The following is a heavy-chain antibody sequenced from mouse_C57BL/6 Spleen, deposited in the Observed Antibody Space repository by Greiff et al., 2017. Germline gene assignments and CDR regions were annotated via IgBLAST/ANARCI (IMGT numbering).Heavy chain of an antibody. CDR2: FYPGSGSI. D-gene: IGHD2-4*01. Sequence: QVPLKESGAELVKPGASVKLSCKASGYTFTEYTIHWVKQRSGQGLEWIWLFYPGSGSIKYNEKFKDKATLTADKSSSTVYMELSRLTSEDSAVYFCARHENYDGGLDYWGQGTTLTVSS. CDR3: ARHENYDGGLDY. J-gene: IGHJ2*01. V-gene: IGHV1-62-2*01. CDR1: GYTFTEYT.